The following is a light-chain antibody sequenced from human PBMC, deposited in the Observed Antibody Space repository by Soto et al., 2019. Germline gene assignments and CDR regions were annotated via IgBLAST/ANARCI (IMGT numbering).Light chain of an antibody. V-gene: IGKV3-20*01. CDR2: SAS. J-gene: IGKJ1*01. Sequence: EIVLTQSPGTLSLSPGERGTLSCRASQNLGTLYLAWFQQKSGQAPRLLIYSASRRATGIPDRFSGGGSGTDFTPTISRLEPEDFATYFCQQTNTAPWTFGQGTKVDIK. CDR3: QQTNTAPWT. CDR1: QNLGTLY.